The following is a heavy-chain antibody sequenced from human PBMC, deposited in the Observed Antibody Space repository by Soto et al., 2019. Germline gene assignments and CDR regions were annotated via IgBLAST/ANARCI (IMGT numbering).Heavy chain of an antibody. CDR2: IYYSGST. J-gene: IGHJ4*02. D-gene: IGHD1-1*01. CDR3: ARAWNDVFPYFDY. V-gene: IGHV4-59*01. Sequence: SETLSLTCTVSGGSISSYYWSWIRQPPGKGLEWIGYIYYSGSTNYNPSLKSRVTISVDTSKNQFSLKLSSVTAADTAVYYCARAWNDVFPYFDYWGQGTLVTVYS. CDR1: GGSISSYY.